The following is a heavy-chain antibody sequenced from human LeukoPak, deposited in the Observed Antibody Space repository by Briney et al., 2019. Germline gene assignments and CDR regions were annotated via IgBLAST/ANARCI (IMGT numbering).Heavy chain of an antibody. V-gene: IGHV3-53*01. J-gene: IGHJ4*02. CDR1: GFTVSSNS. D-gene: IGHD4-17*01. CDR3: ARRAGEYSHPYDY. Sequence: GGSLRLSCTVSGFTVSSNSMSWVRQAPGKGLEWVSFIYSGGNTHYSDSVKGRFTISRDNSKNTLYLQMNSLRADDTAVYYCARRAGEYSHPYDYWGQGTLVTVSA. CDR2: IYSGGNT.